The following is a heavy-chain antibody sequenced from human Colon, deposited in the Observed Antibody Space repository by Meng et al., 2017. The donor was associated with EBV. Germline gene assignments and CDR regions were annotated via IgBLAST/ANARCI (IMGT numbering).Heavy chain of an antibody. CDR1: GDSVATGRYY. J-gene: IGHJ5*02. CDR2: IYYIGGT. Sequence: VQLKESGPGLVKPSETLHLNCTFSGDSVATGRYYWSWIRQPPGKGLEWIAYIYYIGGTNYNPSLKSRLTISLDTSKNQFSLSLRSVTAADTAVYYCARVSGRSFDPWGQGTLVTVSS. CDR3: ARVSGRSFDP. V-gene: IGHV4-61*01. D-gene: IGHD3-10*01.